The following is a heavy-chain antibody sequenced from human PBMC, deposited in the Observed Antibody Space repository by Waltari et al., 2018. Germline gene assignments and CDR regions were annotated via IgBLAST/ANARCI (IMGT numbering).Heavy chain of an antibody. V-gene: IGHV4-59*01. CDR2: IFYTGNT. Sequence: VLLEESGPGLVKPSETLSLTCTVSGGSISGFYWTWIRQPPGKGLEYIGYIFYTGNTNCHPTLNSRVIISVDTSRNQFSLTMRSLTAADTAVYYCARLGGDRFGSLRHCGPASCTTWIDPWGRGTLVTVSS. J-gene: IGHJ5*02. D-gene: IGHD2-2*01. CDR3: ARLGGDRFGSLRHCGPASCTTWIDP. CDR1: GGSISGFY.